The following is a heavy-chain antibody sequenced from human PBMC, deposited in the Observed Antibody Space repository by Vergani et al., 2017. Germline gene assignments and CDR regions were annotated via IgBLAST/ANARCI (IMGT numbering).Heavy chain of an antibody. D-gene: IGHD4-17*01. CDR3: ARGDYGDSPIFDY. CDR2: IIPSFGTA. J-gene: IGHJ4*02. CDR1: GGTFSSYA. V-gene: IGHV1-69*01. Sequence: QVQLVQSGAEVKKPGSSVKVSCKASGGTFSSYAISWVRQAPGQGLEWMGGIIPSFGTANYAQKFQGRVTITSDESTSTAYMVLSSLRSEYTAVYYCARGDYGDSPIFDYWGQGTLVTVSS.